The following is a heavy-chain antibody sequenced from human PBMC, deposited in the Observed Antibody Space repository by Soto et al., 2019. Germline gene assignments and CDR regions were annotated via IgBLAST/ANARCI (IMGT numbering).Heavy chain of an antibody. CDR2: IIPILGIA. V-gene: IGHV1-69*02. D-gene: IGHD2-15*01. CDR3: ARAIREVADDDAFDL. CDR1: GGTFSSYT. J-gene: IGHJ3*01. Sequence: QVQLVQSGAEVKKPGSSVKVSCKASGGTFSSYTISWVRQAPGQGLEWMGRIIPILGIANYAQKFQGRVTITADKSTSTAYMELSSLRSEDTAVYYCARAIREVADDDAFDLWGQGTMVTVSS.